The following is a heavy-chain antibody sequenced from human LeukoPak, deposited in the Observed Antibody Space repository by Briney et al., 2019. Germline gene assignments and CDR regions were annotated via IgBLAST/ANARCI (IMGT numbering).Heavy chain of an antibody. D-gene: IGHD4-17*01. J-gene: IGHJ3*02. Sequence: SETLSLTCAVSGDSFSSHYWTWIRQSPGTGLEWIGYISHIGRTNYDPSLKSRVTISIDTSKNQFSLKLRSVTAADTAVYYCARDLVTVTKGFDIWGQGTMVSVSS. CDR2: ISHIGRT. V-gene: IGHV4-59*11. CDR3: ARDLVTVTKGFDI. CDR1: GDSFSSHY.